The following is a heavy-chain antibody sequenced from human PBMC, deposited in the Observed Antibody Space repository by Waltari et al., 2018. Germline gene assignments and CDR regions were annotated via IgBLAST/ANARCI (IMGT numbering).Heavy chain of an antibody. CDR3: ARYVVGGSTSIFYFDH. Sequence: QLQLQESGPGLVKPSETLSLTCTVSGDSISSSLYYWSWIRQPPGKGLDWIASINYSWTTYYNPSLKSRVTISVDTSKNQFSLKLTSVTAADTAVYYCARYVVGGSTSIFYFDHWGQGTLVTVSS. V-gene: IGHV4-39*01. D-gene: IGHD1-26*01. CDR1: GDSISSSLYY. J-gene: IGHJ4*02. CDR2: INYSWTT.